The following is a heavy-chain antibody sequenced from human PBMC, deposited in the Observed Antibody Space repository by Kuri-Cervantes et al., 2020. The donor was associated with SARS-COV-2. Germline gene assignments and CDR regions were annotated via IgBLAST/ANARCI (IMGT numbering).Heavy chain of an antibody. CDR2: INHSGST. D-gene: IGHD4-17*01. CDR3: ARIMTTVIECDP. J-gene: IGHJ5*02. Sequence: SQTLSLTCAVYGGSFSGYYWSWIRQPPGKGLEWIGEINHSGSTNYNPSLKSRVTVSVDTSKNQFSLKLSSVTAADTAVYYCARIMTTVIECDPWAREPWSPSPQ. CDR1: GGSFSGYY. V-gene: IGHV4-34*01.